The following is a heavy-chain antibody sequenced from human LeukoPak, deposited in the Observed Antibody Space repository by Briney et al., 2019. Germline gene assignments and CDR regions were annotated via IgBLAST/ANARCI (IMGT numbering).Heavy chain of an antibody. CDR3: ARNYYGSGSYTFDY. D-gene: IGHD3-10*01. CDR2: ISAYNGNT. J-gene: IGHJ4*02. Sequence: ASVKVSCKASGYTFTSYGISWVRQAPGQGLEWMGWISAYNGNTNYAQKLQGRVTMTTDTSTSTAYMELRSLRSDDTAVYYCARNYYGSGSYTFDYWGQGTLVTVSS. CDR1: GYTFTSYG. V-gene: IGHV1-18*01.